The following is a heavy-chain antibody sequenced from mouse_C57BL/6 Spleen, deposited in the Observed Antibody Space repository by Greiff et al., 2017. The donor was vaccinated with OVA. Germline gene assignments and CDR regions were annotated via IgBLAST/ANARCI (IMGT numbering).Heavy chain of an antibody. CDR1: GYTFTSYW. V-gene: IGHV1-69*01. D-gene: IGHD1-1*01. Sequence: QVQLKEPGAELVMPGASVKLSCKASGYTFTSYWMHWVKQRPGQGLEWIGEIDPSDSYTNYNQKFKGKSTLTVDKSSSTAYMQLSSLTSEDSAVYYCARNRDYYGSSYYFDYWGQGTTLTVSS. CDR3: ARNRDYYGSSYYFDY. J-gene: IGHJ2*01. CDR2: IDPSDSYT.